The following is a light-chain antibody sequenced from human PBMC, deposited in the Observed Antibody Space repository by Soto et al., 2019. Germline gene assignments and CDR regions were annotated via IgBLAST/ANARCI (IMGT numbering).Light chain of an antibody. Sequence: EIGRTQSPASLSVSPGERATLSGRASQSVSSNLAWYQQKPGQAPRLPIYGASTRATGIPARFSGSGSGTEFTLTLSSLQSEDFAVYYCQQYNNWPLTFGQGTKVDI. CDR3: QQYNNWPLT. V-gene: IGKV3-15*01. CDR2: GAS. CDR1: QSVSSN. J-gene: IGKJ1*01.